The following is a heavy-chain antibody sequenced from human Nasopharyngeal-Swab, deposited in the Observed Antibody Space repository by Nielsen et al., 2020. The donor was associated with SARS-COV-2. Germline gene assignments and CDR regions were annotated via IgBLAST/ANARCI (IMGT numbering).Heavy chain of an antibody. Sequence: GESLKISCEASGFTFSSHWMHWVRQTPGKGLVWVSRLSSDGSASSYADSVRGRFTISRDNGRNTLFLDMNSLRVEDTAVYYCVREVFCAGGRSYSDVFDIWGQGTTATVSS. J-gene: IGHJ3*02. CDR3: VREVFCAGGRSYSDVFDI. CDR1: GFTFSSHW. D-gene: IGHD2-15*01. CDR2: LSSDGSAS. V-gene: IGHV3-74*01.